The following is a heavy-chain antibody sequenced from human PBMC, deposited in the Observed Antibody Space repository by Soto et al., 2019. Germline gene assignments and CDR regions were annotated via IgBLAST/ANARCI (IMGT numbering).Heavy chain of an antibody. CDR3: AKVSSSWYAGFFDL. J-gene: IGHJ4*02. Sequence: EVQLLESGGCLVQPGGSLRLSCTASGFTFSRHAMTWVRQAPGKGLEWVSGLSDSGGSIYYADSVKGRFTISRDNSMNTLYLQMNTLKAEDTAIYYCAKVSSSWYAGFFDLCGQGTLVTGSS. D-gene: IGHD6-13*01. CDR1: GFTFSRHA. V-gene: IGHV3-23*01. CDR2: LSDSGGSI.